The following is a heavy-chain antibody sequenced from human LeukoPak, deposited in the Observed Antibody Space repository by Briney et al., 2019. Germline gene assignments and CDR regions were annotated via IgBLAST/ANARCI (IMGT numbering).Heavy chain of an antibody. Sequence: PGGSLRLSCAASGFTFSSYAMHWVRQAPGKGLEWVAVISYDGSNKYYADSVKGRFTISRDNSKNTLYLQMNSLRAEDTAVYYCVRGGRSYYDSSNLDLWGRGALVTVSS. CDR2: ISYDGSNK. V-gene: IGHV3-30-3*01. CDR1: GFTFSSYA. D-gene: IGHD3-22*01. CDR3: VRGGRSYYDSSNLDL. J-gene: IGHJ2*01.